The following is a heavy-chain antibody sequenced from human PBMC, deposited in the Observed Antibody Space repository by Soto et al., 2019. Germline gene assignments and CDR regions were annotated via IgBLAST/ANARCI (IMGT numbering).Heavy chain of an antibody. J-gene: IGHJ6*02. CDR3: ARALDTATAYSGRSVVYYYYGTDV. CDR2: IKQDGSEK. V-gene: IGHV3-7*03. CDR1: GFTFSSYW. Sequence: GGSLRLSCAASGFTFSSYWMSWVRQAPGKGLEWVANIKQDGSEKYYVDSVKGRFTISRDNAKNSLYLQMSSLRSEDTAVYYCARALDTATAYSGRSVVYYYYGTDVWGQGTTVTVSS. D-gene: IGHD5-18*01.